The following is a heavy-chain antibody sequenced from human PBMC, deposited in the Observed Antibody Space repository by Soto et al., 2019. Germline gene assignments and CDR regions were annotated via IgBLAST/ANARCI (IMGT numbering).Heavy chain of an antibody. V-gene: IGHV4-34*01. CDR2: INHSGST. J-gene: IGHJ1*01. D-gene: IGHD6-13*01. CDR3: ARGSNIAAAGTLQH. Sequence: SETLSLTCAVYGGSHSGYYWRWIRQPPGKGLEWIGEINHSGSTNYNPSLKGRVTISVDTSKNQFSLKLSSVTAADTAVYYCARGSNIAAAGTLQHWGQGTLVTVSS. CDR1: GGSHSGYY.